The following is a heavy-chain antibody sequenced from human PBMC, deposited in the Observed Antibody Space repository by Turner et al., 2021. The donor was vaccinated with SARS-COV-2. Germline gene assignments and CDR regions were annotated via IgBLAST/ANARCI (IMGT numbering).Heavy chain of an antibody. CDR2: IYYSGST. Sequence: QVPLQESGPGLVKPSQPLSLTCTVSGGSISSGGYYWSWIRQHPVKGLEWIGYIYYSGSTYYNPSLKSRVTISVDTSKNQFSLKLSSVTAADTAVDYCARDYGGNSNYFDYWGQGTLVTVSS. CDR3: ARDYGGNSNYFDY. CDR1: GGSISSGGYY. V-gene: IGHV4-31*03. D-gene: IGHD4-17*01. J-gene: IGHJ4*02.